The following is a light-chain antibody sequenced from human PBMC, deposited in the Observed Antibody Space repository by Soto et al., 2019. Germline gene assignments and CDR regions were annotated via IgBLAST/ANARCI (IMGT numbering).Light chain of an antibody. CDR1: QSVSSSY. J-gene: IGKJ1*01. Sequence: EIVMTPTPGTLSLSPGERAPLSCRAGQSVSSSYFGCYQQKPEQAPKVLISRAASRATGIPDRFSGGGSGTDYTLTISRLEPEDFAVYYCQQYGSSGTFGQGTKVDIK. V-gene: IGKV3-20*01. CDR2: RAA. CDR3: QQYGSSGT.